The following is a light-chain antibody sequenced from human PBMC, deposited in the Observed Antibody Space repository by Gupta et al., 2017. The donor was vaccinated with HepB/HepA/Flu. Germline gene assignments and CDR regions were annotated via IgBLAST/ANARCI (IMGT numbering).Light chain of an antibody. J-gene: IGLJ3*02. CDR1: SSDVGGYNY. CDR2: DVS. CDR3: SSYTSSSTRV. V-gene: IGLV2-14*03. Sequence: QSALTQPASVSGPPGQSITISCTGTSSDVGGYNYVSWYQQPPGKAPKLMIFDVSNRPSGVSNRFSGSKSGNTASPTISVLQAEDDADYYCSSYTSSSTRVFGGGTKLTVL.